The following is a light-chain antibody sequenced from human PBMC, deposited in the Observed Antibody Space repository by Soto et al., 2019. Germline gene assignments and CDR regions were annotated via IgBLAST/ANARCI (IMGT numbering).Light chain of an antibody. CDR2: AAS. CDR1: QSVTSSY. V-gene: IGKV3-20*01. Sequence: EIVLTQSPGTLSLSPGERATLSCRASQSVTSSYLAWYQQKPGQAPRLLIYAASTRATGISDRFSGSGSGTDFTLTISRLEPEDFALYYCQQYGSSRLTFGGGTKVDIK. J-gene: IGKJ4*01. CDR3: QQYGSSRLT.